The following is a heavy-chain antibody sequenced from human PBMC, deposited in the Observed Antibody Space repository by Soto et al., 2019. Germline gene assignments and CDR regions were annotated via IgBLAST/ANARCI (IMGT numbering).Heavy chain of an antibody. Sequence: GGSLRLSCAASGFTFSSYSMNWVRQAPGKGLEWVSSISSSSSYIYYAASVKGRFTISRDNAKNSLYLQMNSLRAEDSSVYYCAREVGATAFDICGQGTMVTVSS. CDR2: ISSSSSYI. J-gene: IGHJ3*02. CDR1: GFTFSSYS. V-gene: IGHV3-21*01. CDR3: AREVGATAFDI. D-gene: IGHD1-26*01.